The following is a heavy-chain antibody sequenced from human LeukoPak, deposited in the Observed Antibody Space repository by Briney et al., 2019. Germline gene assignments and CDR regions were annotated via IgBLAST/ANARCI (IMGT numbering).Heavy chain of an antibody. V-gene: IGHV3-23*01. CDR1: GFTFSSFA. CDR3: AKQMKAFDI. Sequence: GGSLRLSCAASGFTFSSFAMAWVRQAPGKGLEWVSSISGSGGSTYYADSVKGRFTISRDNSKNTLYLQMNSLRVEDTAVYYCAKQMKAFDIWGQGTMVTVSS. J-gene: IGHJ3*02. CDR2: ISGSGGST.